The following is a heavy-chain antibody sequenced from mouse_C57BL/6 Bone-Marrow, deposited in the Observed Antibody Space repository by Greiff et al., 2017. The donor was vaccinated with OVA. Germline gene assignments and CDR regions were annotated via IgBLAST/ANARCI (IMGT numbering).Heavy chain of an antibody. CDR1: GFSLTSYG. V-gene: IGHV2-6-1*01. D-gene: IGHD2-5*01. CDR3: ARQNSNYWYFDV. J-gene: IGHJ1*03. CDR2: IWSDGST. Sequence: VQLQQSGPGLVAPSQSLSITCTVSGFSLTSYGVHWVRQPPGKGLEWLVVIWSDGSTTYNSALKSRLSISKDNSKSQVFLKMTSLQTDDTAMYYCARQNSNYWYFDVWGTGTTVTVSS.